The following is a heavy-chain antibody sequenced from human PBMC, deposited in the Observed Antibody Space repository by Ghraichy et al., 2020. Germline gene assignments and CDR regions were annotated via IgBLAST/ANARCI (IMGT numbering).Heavy chain of an antibody. Sequence: GGSLRLSCSASGFTFRTYAMYWVRRAPGKGLEYVSAIVSGGLTTDYADSVKGRFTISRDSSQRTVYLQMSRLRPDDTAMYYCVRVVARKQSWLGYADRWGQGTLVSVSS. CDR2: IVSGGLTT. D-gene: IGHD5-18*01. J-gene: IGHJ5*02. CDR3: VRVVARKQSWLGYADR. CDR1: GFTFRTYA. V-gene: IGHV3-64D*06.